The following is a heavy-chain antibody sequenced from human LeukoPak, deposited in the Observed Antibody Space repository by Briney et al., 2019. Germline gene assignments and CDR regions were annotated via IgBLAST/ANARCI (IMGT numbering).Heavy chain of an antibody. CDR1: GYSFTTYW. Sequence: GESLKISCKGSGYSFTTYWIGCVRQMPGKGLEWMGIIYPGDSDTRYSPSFQGQVTISADKSISTAYLQWSSLKDSDTAMYYCARSRGSTSRDAFDIWAQGTMVTVSS. CDR3: ARSRGSTSRDAFDI. D-gene: IGHD3-16*01. V-gene: IGHV5-51*01. CDR2: IYPGDSDT. J-gene: IGHJ3*02.